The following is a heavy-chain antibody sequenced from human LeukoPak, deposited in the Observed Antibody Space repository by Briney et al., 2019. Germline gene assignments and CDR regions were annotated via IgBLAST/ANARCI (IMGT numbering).Heavy chain of an antibody. CDR2: IKQGGSEK. CDR3: ASTSRYCSGGSCTPFDY. V-gene: IGHV3-7*01. J-gene: IGHJ4*02. D-gene: IGHD2-15*01. Sequence: GGSLRLSCAASGFTFSSYWMSWVRQAPGKGLEWVANIKQGGSEKYYADSVKGRFTISRDNAKNSLYLQMNSLRAEDTAVYYCASTSRYCSGGSCTPFDYWGQGTLVTVSS. CDR1: GFTFSSYW.